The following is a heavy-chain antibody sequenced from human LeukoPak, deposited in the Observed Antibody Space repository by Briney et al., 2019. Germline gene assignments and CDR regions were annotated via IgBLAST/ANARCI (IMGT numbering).Heavy chain of an antibody. J-gene: IGHJ4*02. CDR1: GYTFTSYG. V-gene: IGHV1-18*01. D-gene: IGHD6-19*01. CDR3: AREYSSGWYVS. CDR2: ISAYNGNT. Sequence: RASVTVSCKASGYTFTSYGISWVRQAPGQGLEWMGWISAYNGNTNYAQKLQGRVTMTTDTSTSTAYMELRSLRSDDTAVYYCAREYSSGWYVSWGQGTLVTVSS.